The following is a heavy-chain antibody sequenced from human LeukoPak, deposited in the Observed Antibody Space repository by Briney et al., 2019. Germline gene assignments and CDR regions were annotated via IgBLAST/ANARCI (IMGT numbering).Heavy chain of an antibody. D-gene: IGHD4-17*01. Sequence: GGSLRLSCAASGFTFSSYIMNWVRQAPGKGLEWVSYISSSSSTIYYADSVKGRFTISRDNAKNSLYLQMNRLRDEDTAVYYCARDVEMTTGPWYFDLWGRGTLVTVSS. J-gene: IGHJ2*01. CDR1: GFTFSSYI. CDR2: ISSSSSTI. V-gene: IGHV3-48*02. CDR3: ARDVEMTTGPWYFDL.